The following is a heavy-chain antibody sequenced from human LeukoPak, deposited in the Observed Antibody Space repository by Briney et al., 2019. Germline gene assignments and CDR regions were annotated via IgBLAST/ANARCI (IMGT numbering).Heavy chain of an antibody. D-gene: IGHD3-3*01. V-gene: IGHV1-18*01. Sequence: ASVKVSCKASGYTFTSYGISWGRHAPGQGLEWMGCISAYNGNTNSAQKLQGRVTMTTDTSTSTAYMELRSLRSNGTAVYYSARDQNYDFWSGYYPYYYYYMDVWGKGTTVTVSS. CDR1: GYTFTSYG. CDR2: ISAYNGNT. CDR3: ARDQNYDFWSGYYPYYYYYMDV. J-gene: IGHJ6*03.